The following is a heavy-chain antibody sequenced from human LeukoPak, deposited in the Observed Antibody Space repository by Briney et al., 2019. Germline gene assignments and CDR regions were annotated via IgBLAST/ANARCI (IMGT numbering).Heavy chain of an antibody. J-gene: IGHJ6*03. Sequence: GGSLRLSCAASGFTVSSNYMSWVRQAPGKGLEWVSVIYSGGSTYYADSVKGRFTISRDNSKNTLYLQMNSLRAEDTAVYYCARGVSDWATGYMDVWGKGTTVTVSS. D-gene: IGHD3/OR15-3a*01. CDR1: GFTVSSNY. V-gene: IGHV3-53*05. CDR3: ARGVSDWATGYMDV. CDR2: IYSGGST.